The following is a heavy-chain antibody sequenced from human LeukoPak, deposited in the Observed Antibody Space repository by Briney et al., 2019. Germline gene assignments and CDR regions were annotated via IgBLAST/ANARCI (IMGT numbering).Heavy chain of an antibody. CDR1: GFTFSGHW. CDR2: INERGTDS. Sequence: PGGSLRLSCTASGFTFSGHWIHWVRQPPGMGLVWVSRINERGTDSMYAESVKGRFTISRDNAKNTVYLQMNSLRAEDTAVYYCARAQPHYYDSSGYFDYWGQGTLVTVSS. J-gene: IGHJ4*02. V-gene: IGHV3-74*03. D-gene: IGHD3-22*01. CDR3: ARAQPHYYDSSGYFDY.